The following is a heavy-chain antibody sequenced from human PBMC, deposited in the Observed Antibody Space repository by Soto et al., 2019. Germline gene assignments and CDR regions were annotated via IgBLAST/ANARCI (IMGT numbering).Heavy chain of an antibody. CDR3: ARDRNYYDFWSGSFDY. V-gene: IGHV3-30-3*01. CDR1: GFTFSSYA. D-gene: IGHD3-3*01. Sequence: GGSLRLSCAASGFTFSSYAMHWVRQAPGKGLEWVAVISYDGSNKYYADSVKGRFTISRDNSKNTLYLQMNSLRAEDTAVYYCARDRNYYDFWSGSFDYWGQGTLVTVSS. CDR2: ISYDGSNK. J-gene: IGHJ4*02.